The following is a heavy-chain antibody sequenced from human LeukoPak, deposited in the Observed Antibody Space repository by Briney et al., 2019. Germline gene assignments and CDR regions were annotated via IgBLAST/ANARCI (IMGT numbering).Heavy chain of an antibody. CDR3: ARSSDYSSAWPFDY. CDR2: IYHSGST. J-gene: IGHJ4*02. CDR1: GYSISSGYY. V-gene: IGHV4-38-2*01. D-gene: IGHD6-19*01. Sequence: SETLSLTCAVSGYSISSGYYWGWIRPPPGKGLEGIGSIYHSGSTYYNPSLKSRVTISVDTSKNQFSLKLSSMTAADTAVYYCARSSDYSSAWPFDYWGQGTLVTVSS.